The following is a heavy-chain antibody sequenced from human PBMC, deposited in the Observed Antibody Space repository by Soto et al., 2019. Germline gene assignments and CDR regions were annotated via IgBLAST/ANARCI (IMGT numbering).Heavy chain of an antibody. J-gene: IGHJ4*02. CDR2: ISAYNGNT. D-gene: IGHD3-22*01. Sequence: QVQLVQSGAEVKKPGASVKVSCKASGYTFTSYGISWVRQAPGQGLEWMGWISAYNGNTNYAQKLQGRVTMTTDTSTSTAYMELRSLRSDDTAVYYCVRDCLPYYYDSSGYYYEDYWGQGTLVTVSS. CDR3: VRDCLPYYYDSSGYYYEDY. V-gene: IGHV1-18*04. CDR1: GYTFTSYG.